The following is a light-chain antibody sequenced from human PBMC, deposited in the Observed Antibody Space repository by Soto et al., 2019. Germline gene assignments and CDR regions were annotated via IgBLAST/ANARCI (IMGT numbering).Light chain of an antibody. Sequence: EIQMTQSPSSVSASVGDGVPLTCRASQGISTWLAWYQQKAGKAPNLLIYGASNLHSGVPSRFSGSGSGTNFTLTISSLQPEDFATYYCQQANSFPITFGQGARLEI. CDR3: QQANSFPIT. CDR1: QGISTW. CDR2: GAS. V-gene: IGKV1-12*01. J-gene: IGKJ5*01.